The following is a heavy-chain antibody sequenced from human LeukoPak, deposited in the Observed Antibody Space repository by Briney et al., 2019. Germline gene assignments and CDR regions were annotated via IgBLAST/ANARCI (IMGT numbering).Heavy chain of an antibody. CDR1: GDRLTELS. J-gene: IGHJ4*02. D-gene: IGHD2-2*01. Sequence: ASVKVSCKVSGDRLTELSIHWVRQAPGKGLEWMGGFDPEDGEIIYAQKFQGRVTMTEDTFTDTAYMELSSLRSEDTAVYYCARRRCSSTSCYLFDYWGQGTLVTVSS. V-gene: IGHV1-24*01. CDR2: FDPEDGEI. CDR3: ARRRCSSTSCYLFDY.